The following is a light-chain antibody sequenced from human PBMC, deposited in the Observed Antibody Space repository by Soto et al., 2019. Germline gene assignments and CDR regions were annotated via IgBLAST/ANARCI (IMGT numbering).Light chain of an antibody. J-gene: IGLJ1*01. Sequence: QSALTHPASVSGSPGQSITISCTGTSSDVGGYNYVSWYQQHPGKAPKLMIYDVSNRPSGVSNRFSGSKSGNTASLTISGLQAEGEADYYCSSYTSSSTLDVFGTGTKVTVL. CDR3: SSYTSSSTLDV. V-gene: IGLV2-14*01. CDR2: DVS. CDR1: SSDVGGYNY.